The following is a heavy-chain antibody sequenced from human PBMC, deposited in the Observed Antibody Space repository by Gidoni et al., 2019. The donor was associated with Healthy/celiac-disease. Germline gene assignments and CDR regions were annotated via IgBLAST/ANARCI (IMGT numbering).Heavy chain of an antibody. D-gene: IGHD6-19*01. CDR2: INHSGST. V-gene: IGHV4-34*01. J-gene: IGHJ4*01. CDR3: ARGGGARSGWSDFDY. Sequence: QVQLQQWGAGLLKPSETLSLTCAVYGGSFSGYYWSWIRQPPGKGLEWIGEINHSGSTNYNPSLKGRVTISVDTSKNQFSLKLSSVTAADTAVYYCARGGGARSGWSDFDYWGQGTLVTVSS. CDR1: GGSFSGYY.